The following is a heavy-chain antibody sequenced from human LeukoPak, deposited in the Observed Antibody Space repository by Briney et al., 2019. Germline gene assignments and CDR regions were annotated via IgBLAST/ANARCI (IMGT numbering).Heavy chain of an antibody. D-gene: IGHD1-1*01. V-gene: IGHV3-48*02. Sequence: PGGSLRLSCAASGFTLSSYNMNWVRQAPGKGLEWISYITTSIDIISYADSVKGRFTISRDNAKNSLYLQMNSLRDEDTAVYYCARDPGRLDRGNDYYYGMDVWGQGTTVTVSS. CDR2: ITTSIDII. CDR1: GFTLSSYN. CDR3: ARDPGRLDRGNDYYYGMDV. J-gene: IGHJ6*02.